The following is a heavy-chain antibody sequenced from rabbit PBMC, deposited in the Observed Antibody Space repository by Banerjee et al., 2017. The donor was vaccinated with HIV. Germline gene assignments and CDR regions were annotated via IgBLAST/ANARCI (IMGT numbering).Heavy chain of an antibody. CDR3: GRDVSGSNYYDL. Sequence: QSLEESGGGLVQPEGSLTLTCTASGFSFSSSYYMCWVRQAPGKGLEWIACIYGGGSGSTYYASWAKGRFTISKTSSTTVTLQMTSLTAADTATYFCGRDVSGSNYYDLWGPGTLVTVS. D-gene: IGHD8-1*01. CDR1: GFSFSSSYY. J-gene: IGHJ4*01. CDR2: IYGGGSGST. V-gene: IGHV1S40*01.